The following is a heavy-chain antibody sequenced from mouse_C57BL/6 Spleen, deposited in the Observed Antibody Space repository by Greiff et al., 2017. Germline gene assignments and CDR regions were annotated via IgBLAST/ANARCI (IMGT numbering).Heavy chain of an antibody. J-gene: IGHJ3*01. Sequence: EVKLQESGPGLVKPSQSLSLTCSVTGYSITSGYYWNWIRQFPGNKLEWMGYISYDGSNNYNPSLKNRISITRDTSKNQFFLKLNSVTTEDTATYYCARESNYPFFAYWGQGTLVTVSA. CDR1: GYSITSGYY. CDR2: ISYDGSN. D-gene: IGHD2-5*01. CDR3: ARESNYPFFAY. V-gene: IGHV3-6*01.